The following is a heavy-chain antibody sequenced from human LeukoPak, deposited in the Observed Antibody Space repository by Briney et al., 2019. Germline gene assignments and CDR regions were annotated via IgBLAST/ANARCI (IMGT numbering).Heavy chain of an antibody. J-gene: IGHJ4*02. D-gene: IGHD6-19*01. V-gene: IGHV4-38-2*02. CDR3: ARAINEWSSGWTDY. Sequence: TPSETLSLTCTVSGYSISSGYYWGWIRQPPGKGLEWIGSIYHSGSTYYNPSLKSRVTISVDTSKNQFSLKLSSVTAADTAVYYCARAINEWSSGWTDYWGQGTLVTVSS. CDR2: IYHSGST. CDR1: GYSISSGYY.